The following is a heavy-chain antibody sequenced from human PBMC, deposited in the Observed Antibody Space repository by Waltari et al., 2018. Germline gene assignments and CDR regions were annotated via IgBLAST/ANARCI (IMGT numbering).Heavy chain of an antibody. Sequence: QVQLVQSGAEVKKPGASVKVSCKASGYTFTGYYMHCVRQAPGQGLEWMGWINPNSGGTNYAQKFQGRVTMTRDTSISTAYMELSRLRSDDTAVYYCARDRRIEQQRPYGFDIWGQGTMVTVSS. D-gene: IGHD6-13*01. CDR3: ARDRRIEQQRPYGFDI. CDR2: INPNSGGT. V-gene: IGHV1-2*02. J-gene: IGHJ3*02. CDR1: GYTFTGYY.